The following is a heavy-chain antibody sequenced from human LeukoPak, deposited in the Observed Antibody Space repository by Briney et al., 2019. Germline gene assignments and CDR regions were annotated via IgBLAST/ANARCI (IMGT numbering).Heavy chain of an antibody. Sequence: PSETLSLTCAVYGGSFSGYYWSWIRQPPGKGLEWIGEINHSGSTNYNPSLKSRVTISVDTSKNQFSLKLSSVTAADTAVYYCARGVGSWPPDYLGQGTLVTVSS. J-gene: IGHJ4*02. CDR1: GGSFSGYY. V-gene: IGHV4-34*01. CDR2: INHSGST. CDR3: ARGVGSWPPDY. D-gene: IGHD6-13*01.